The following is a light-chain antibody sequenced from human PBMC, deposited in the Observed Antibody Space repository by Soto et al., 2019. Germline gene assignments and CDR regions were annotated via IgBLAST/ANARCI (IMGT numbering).Light chain of an antibody. Sequence: DIHLTQSPACLSASIGYKVTITCRASAVISSNLAWYQQKPGKPPNLLIYSASTLQSGVPSRFSGSGSGTEFKLTISSLQPEDFATYFSQHINSSPVTFGGGTKVDIQ. V-gene: IGKV1-9*01. J-gene: IGKJ4*01. CDR1: AVISSN. CDR2: SAS. CDR3: QHINSSPVT.